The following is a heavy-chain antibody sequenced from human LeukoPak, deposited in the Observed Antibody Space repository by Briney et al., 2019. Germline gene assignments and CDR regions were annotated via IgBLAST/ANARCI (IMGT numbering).Heavy chain of an antibody. J-gene: IGHJ6*03. CDR2: INPSSGST. CDR1: GYTFTSYY. V-gene: IGHV1-46*01. D-gene: IGHD3-10*01. Sequence: ASVQVSCKASGYTFTSYYMHWVRQAPGQGLEWMGIINPSSGSTTYAQKFQGRVTMTSDMSTSTVYMELSSLRSEDTAVYYCARDPSPYYYGSGSQEYYYMDVWGKGTTVTISS. CDR3: ARDPSPYYYGSGSQEYYYMDV.